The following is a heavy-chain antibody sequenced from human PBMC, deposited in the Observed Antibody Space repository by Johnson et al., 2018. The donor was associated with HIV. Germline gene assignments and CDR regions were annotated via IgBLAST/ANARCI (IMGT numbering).Heavy chain of an antibody. D-gene: IGHD3-22*01. V-gene: IGHV3-30-3*01. Sequence: QVQLVESGGGVVQPGRSLRLSCAASGFTFSSYAMHWVRQAPGKGLEWVAVISYDGSNKYYADSVKGRFTISRDNAKNSLYLQMNSLRAEDTAVYYCATPPNHDYDSSGYAFDIWGQGTMVTVSS. CDR3: ATPPNHDYDSSGYAFDI. J-gene: IGHJ3*02. CDR2: ISYDGSNK. CDR1: GFTFSSYA.